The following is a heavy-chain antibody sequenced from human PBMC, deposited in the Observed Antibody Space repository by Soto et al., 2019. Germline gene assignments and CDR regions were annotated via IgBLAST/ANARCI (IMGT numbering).Heavy chain of an antibody. J-gene: IGHJ5*02. CDR1: RFTFSSYV. CDR2: ISAGGGST. V-gene: IGHV3-23*01. Sequence: EVQLLESGGGLVQPGGSLRLSCAASRFTFSSYVMSWVRQGPGKGLDWVAIISAGGGSTYYADSVKGRFTISRDNSKNTLYLQMNGMRFEDSAVYYCGKVNDFWSARRKGWFDPWGQGSLVTVSS. D-gene: IGHD3-3*01. CDR3: GKVNDFWSARRKGWFDP.